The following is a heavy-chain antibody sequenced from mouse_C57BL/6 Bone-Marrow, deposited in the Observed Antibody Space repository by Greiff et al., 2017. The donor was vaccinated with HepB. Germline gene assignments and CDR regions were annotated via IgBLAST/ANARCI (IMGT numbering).Heavy chain of an antibody. D-gene: IGHD1-3*01. J-gene: IGHJ4*01. CDR3: ARDNALSYAMDY. Sequence: EVKVVESGGDLVKPGGSLKLSCAASGFTFSSYCMAWVRQSPDKGLEWVATISCGGSYTYYLDTLKGRFIISRDNAKNTLYLQMSSLKSEDTAMYYCARDNALSYAMDYWGQGTSVTVSS. CDR2: ISCGGSYT. V-gene: IGHV5-6*02. CDR1: GFTFSSYC.